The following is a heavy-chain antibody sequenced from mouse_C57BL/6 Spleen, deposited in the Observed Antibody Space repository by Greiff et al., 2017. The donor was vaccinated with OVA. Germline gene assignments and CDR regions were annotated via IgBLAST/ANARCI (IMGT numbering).Heavy chain of an antibody. CDR2: ISDGGSYT. J-gene: IGHJ2*01. Sequence: EVKLMESGGGLVKPGGSLKLSCAASGFTFSSYAMSWVRQTPEKRLEWVATISDGGSYTYYPDNVKGRFTISRDNAKNNLYLQMSHLKSEDTAMYYCAREGGSRRGDYFDYGGQGTTLTVSS. V-gene: IGHV5-4*01. D-gene: IGHD1-1*01. CDR3: AREGGSRRGDYFDY. CDR1: GFTFSSYA.